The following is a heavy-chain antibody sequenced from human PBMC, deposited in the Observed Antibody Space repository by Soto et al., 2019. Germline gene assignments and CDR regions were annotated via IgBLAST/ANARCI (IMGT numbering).Heavy chain of an antibody. V-gene: IGHV4-59*08. CDR1: GGSISSYY. J-gene: IGHJ4*02. CDR2: IYYSGST. D-gene: IGHD2-2*01. Sequence: QVQLQESGPGLVKPSETLSLTCTVSGGSISSYYWSWIRQPPGKGLEWIGYIYYSGSTNYNPSLNSRVPLSVDTSKTQFSLKLSSVTAADTAVYYCARHAGYCSSTSCPAGFDYWGQGTLVTVSS. CDR3: ARHAGYCSSTSCPAGFDY.